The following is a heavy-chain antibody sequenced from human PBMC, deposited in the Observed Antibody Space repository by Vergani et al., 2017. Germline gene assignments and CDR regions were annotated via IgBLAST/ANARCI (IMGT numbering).Heavy chain of an antibody. D-gene: IGHD1/OR15-1a*01. CDR2: ISGSGAST. CDR3: AKSPNFNNRPTDY. Sequence: EVQLLESGGGVVQPGGSLRLSCAASGFIFSSHAMTWVRQAPGKGLEWVSTISGSGASTDYADSVKGRFSISRDNSKNTLLLQMNSLRAKDTAVYYCAKSPNFNNRPTDYWGQGSLVTVSS. V-gene: IGHV3-23*01. CDR1: GFIFSSHA. J-gene: IGHJ4*02.